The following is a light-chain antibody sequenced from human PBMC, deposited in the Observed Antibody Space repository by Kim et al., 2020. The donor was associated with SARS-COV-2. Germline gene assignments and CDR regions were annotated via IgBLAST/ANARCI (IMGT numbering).Light chain of an antibody. Sequence: VTISCTGSSSNIGAVYDVHWYQQLPGTAPKLLIYGNSNRPSGVPDRFSGSKSGTSASLAITGLQAEDEADYYCQSYDSSLSAYVVFGGGTKVTVL. V-gene: IGLV1-40*01. J-gene: IGLJ2*01. CDR1: SSNIGAVYD. CDR2: GNS. CDR3: QSYDSSLSAYVV.